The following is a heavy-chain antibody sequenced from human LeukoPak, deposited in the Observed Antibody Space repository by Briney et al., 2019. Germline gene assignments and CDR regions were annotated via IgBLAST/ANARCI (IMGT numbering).Heavy chain of an antibody. J-gene: IGHJ4*02. CDR2: ISAYNGNT. CDR1: GYTFTGYG. CDR3: ARIDLAYGSGTYYSSYFEY. Sequence: ASVKVSCKASGYTFTGYGITWVRQAPGQGLEWMGWISAYNGNTNYAQKFQGRVTMTTETSTRTAYMELRGLRSDDAAVYYCARIDLAYGSGTYYSSYFEYWGQGTLVTVSS. V-gene: IGHV1-18*01. D-gene: IGHD3-10*01.